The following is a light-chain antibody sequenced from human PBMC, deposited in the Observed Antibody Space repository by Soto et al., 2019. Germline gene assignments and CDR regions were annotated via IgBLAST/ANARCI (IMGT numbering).Light chain of an antibody. J-gene: IGKJ1*01. CDR2: DAS. V-gene: IGKV3-20*01. CDR1: QRVASD. CDR3: QQYLNSPRT. Sequence: VLTQSPGTLSLSPGEGATLSCRASQRVASDLVWYLQKPGQPPRLLIYDASIRATGIPDRISGSGSERDFPLTISRLEPEDAAVYYCQQYLNSPRTFGQGTKLEIK.